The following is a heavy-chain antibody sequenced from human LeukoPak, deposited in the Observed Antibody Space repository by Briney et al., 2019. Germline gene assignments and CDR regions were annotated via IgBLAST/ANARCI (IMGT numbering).Heavy chain of an antibody. J-gene: IGHJ6*02. CDR2: IFHSLST. D-gene: IGHD6-19*01. CDR3: ARLFTKVAGYPLYYYYGMDV. Sequence: SGTLSLTCAVSGGSISISNWWSWVRQPPGTGLEWIGEIFHSLSTNYNPSLKSRVTISVDKSKNQFSLKLSSVTAADTAVYYCARLFTKVAGYPLYYYYGMDVWGQGTTVTVSS. CDR1: GGSISISNW. V-gene: IGHV4-4*02.